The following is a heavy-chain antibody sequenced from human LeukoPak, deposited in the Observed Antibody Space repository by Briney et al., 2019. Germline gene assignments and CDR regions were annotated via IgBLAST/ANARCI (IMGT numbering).Heavy chain of an antibody. Sequence: GGSLRLSFAASGFTFSSYGMHWVRQAPGKGLEWVAVIWYDGSNKYYADSVKGRFTISRDNSKNTLYLQMNSLRAEDTAVYYCARDPYYYDSSGYYGEGFDYWGQGTLVTVSS. CDR2: IWYDGSNK. J-gene: IGHJ4*02. CDR1: GFTFSSYG. CDR3: ARDPYYYDSSGYYGEGFDY. D-gene: IGHD3-22*01. V-gene: IGHV3-33*01.